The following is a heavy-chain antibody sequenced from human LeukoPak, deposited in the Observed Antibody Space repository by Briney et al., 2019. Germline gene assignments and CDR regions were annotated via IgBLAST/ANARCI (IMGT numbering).Heavy chain of an antibody. Sequence: GGSLRLSCAASGFSVSSYYMSWARQPPGKGLEWVSVMYTGGGRYYGDSVKGRFTISRDNSKNTVFLQMNSLRVEDTALYYCTRGHSYCGADCYSDWGQGTLVTVSS. CDR2: MYTGGGR. CDR3: TRGHSYCGADCYSD. V-gene: IGHV3-66*01. J-gene: IGHJ4*02. D-gene: IGHD2-21*02. CDR1: GFSVSSYY.